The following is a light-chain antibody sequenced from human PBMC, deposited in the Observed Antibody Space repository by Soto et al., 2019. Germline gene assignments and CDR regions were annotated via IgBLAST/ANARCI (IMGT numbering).Light chain of an antibody. J-gene: IGKJ1*01. CDR1: QSVGTN. CDR3: QQYNNWPQT. V-gene: IGKV3-15*01. Sequence: ERVMTQSPVTLSVSPGESVTLSCRASQSVGTNLAWYRQKPGQAPSLLIYGVSTRATGIPTRFSGSGSGRQFTLTISSLQSEDFAVYYCQQYNNWPQTFGQGTKVEIK. CDR2: GVS.